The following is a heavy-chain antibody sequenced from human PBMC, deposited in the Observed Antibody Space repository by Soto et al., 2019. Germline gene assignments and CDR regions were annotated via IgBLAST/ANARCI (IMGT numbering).Heavy chain of an antibody. V-gene: IGHV1-46*01. Sequence: QVQLVQSGAEVKKPGASVKVSCEASGYTFTSYYMHWVRQAPGQGLEWMGIINPSGGSTSYAQKFQGRVTMTRDTSTSTVYMELSSLRSEDTAVYYCARVRRAVAGKAGEFDYWGQGTLVTVSS. CDR2: INPSGGST. CDR1: GYTFTSYY. D-gene: IGHD6-19*01. CDR3: ARVRRAVAGKAGEFDY. J-gene: IGHJ4*02.